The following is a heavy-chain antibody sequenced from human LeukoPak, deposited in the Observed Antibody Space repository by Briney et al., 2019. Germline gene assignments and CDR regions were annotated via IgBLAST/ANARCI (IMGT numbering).Heavy chain of an antibody. CDR3: ARISQSSGGFYY. Sequence: PSQTLSLTCTVSGGSISNSGGFYWSWIRQHPGDGLEWIGFISYRRSTYYNPSLKSRVSMSVDTSRSQFSLRLTSVTDEDTAVYYCARISQSSGGFYYWGQGTLVTVSS. J-gene: IGHJ4*02. V-gene: IGHV4-31*02. CDR1: GGSISNSGGFY. D-gene: IGHD2-15*01. CDR2: ISYRRST.